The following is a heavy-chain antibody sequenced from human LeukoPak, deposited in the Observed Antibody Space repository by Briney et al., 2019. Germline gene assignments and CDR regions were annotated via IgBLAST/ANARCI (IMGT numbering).Heavy chain of an antibody. CDR2: ISSSGSTI. Sequence: PGGSLRLSCAASGFTFSDYYMSWIRQAPGKGLEWVSYISSSGSTIYYADSVKGRFTISRDNAKNSLYLQMNSLRAEDTAVYYCAKDSTYDFWSGYQLGYFDYWGQGTLVTVSS. D-gene: IGHD3-3*01. V-gene: IGHV3-11*04. J-gene: IGHJ4*02. CDR1: GFTFSDYY. CDR3: AKDSTYDFWSGYQLGYFDY.